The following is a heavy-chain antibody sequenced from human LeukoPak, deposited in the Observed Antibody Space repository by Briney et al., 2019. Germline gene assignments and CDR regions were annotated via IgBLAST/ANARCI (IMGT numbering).Heavy chain of an antibody. V-gene: IGHV3-21*06. D-gene: IGHD3-22*01. CDR3: ARDLYYDGSGGDL. J-gene: IGHJ2*01. CDR1: GFTFNTSN. CDR2: ISSSSSYI. Sequence: PGGSLRLSCAASGFTFNTSNMNWVRQAPGKGLEWVSSISSSSSYIYYADSMKGRFTISRDNAKNSLYLQMNSLRAEDTAVYYCARDLYYDGSGGDLWGRGTLVTISS.